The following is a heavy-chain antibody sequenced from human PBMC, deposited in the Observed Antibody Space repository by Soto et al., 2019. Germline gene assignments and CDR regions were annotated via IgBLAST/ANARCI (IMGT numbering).Heavy chain of an antibody. J-gene: IGHJ4*02. CDR3: ARDLTVYNTSGYYRGVFDS. Sequence: PRGSLRLSCATSVFTFSTCSMNWVRQAPGRGLDWVSSTSASNNYRFYADSVKGRFTISRDNAKNSLYLQMNSLRAEDTAVYYCARDLTVYNTSGYYRGVFDSWGQGTMVTVSS. V-gene: IGHV3-21*01. CDR2: TSASNNYR. D-gene: IGHD3-22*01. CDR1: VFTFSTCS.